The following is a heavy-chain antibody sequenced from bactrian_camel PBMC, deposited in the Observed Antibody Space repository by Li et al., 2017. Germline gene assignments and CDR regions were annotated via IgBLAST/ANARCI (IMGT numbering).Heavy chain of an antibody. CDR3: AAGSDFGF. Sequence: HVQLVESGEGSVQAGGSLRLSCSTPGYPYASSCMGWFRQVQGTAREGVATIDSDGTTNYADSVKGRFTISRDNTKSTSYLQMSGLSSEDSARYYCAAGSDFGFWGQGTQVTVS. J-gene: IGHJ6*01. CDR2: IDSDGTT. V-gene: IGHV3S9*01. CDR1: GYPYASSC.